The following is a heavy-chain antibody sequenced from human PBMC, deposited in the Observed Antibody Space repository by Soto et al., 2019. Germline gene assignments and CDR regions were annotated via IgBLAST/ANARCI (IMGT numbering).Heavy chain of an antibody. V-gene: IGHV2-5*02. CDR3: AHAPGIAVTTNWFDP. D-gene: IGHD6-19*01. Sequence: QITLKESGPTLVKHTQTLTLTCTFSGFSLSTSEVGVGWIRQPPGKALQWLALIYWDDDKRYSPSLKSRLTITKDTSKNQVVLTMTNMDPVDTATYYCAHAPGIAVTTNWFDPWGQGILVTVSS. CDR1: GFSLSTSEVG. J-gene: IGHJ5*02. CDR2: IYWDDDK.